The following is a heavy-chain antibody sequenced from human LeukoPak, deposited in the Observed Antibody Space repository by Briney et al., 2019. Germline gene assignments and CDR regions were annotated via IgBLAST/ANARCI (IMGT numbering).Heavy chain of an antibody. D-gene: IGHD6-13*01. CDR3: ARDLIAAAGSDYYYMDV. V-gene: IGHV4-39*07. Sequence: SETLSLTCTVSGGSISSSSYYWGWIRQPPGKGLEWIGSIYYSGSTYYNPSLKSRVTISVDTSKNQFSLKLSSVTAADTAVYYCARDLIAAAGSDYYYMDVWGKGTTVTVSS. J-gene: IGHJ6*03. CDR2: IYYSGST. CDR1: GGSISSSSYY.